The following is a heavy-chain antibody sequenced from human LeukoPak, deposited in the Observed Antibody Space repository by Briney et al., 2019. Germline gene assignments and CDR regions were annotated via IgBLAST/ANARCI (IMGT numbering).Heavy chain of an antibody. CDR3: ARDGNWNDQIPSFDY. J-gene: IGHJ4*02. CDR2: ISYDGSNK. CDR1: GFTFSSYA. Sequence: GRSLRLSCAASGFTFSSYAMHWVRQAPGKGLEWVAVISYDGSNKYYADSVKGRFTISRDNSKNTLYLQMNSLRAEDTAVYYCARDGNWNDQIPSFDYWGQGTLVTVSS. V-gene: IGHV3-30*04. D-gene: IGHD1-1*01.